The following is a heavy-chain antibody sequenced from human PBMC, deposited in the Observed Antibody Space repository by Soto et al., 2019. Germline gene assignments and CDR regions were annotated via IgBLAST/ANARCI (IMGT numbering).Heavy chain of an antibody. V-gene: IGHV3-74*01. CDR2: LNSDGSST. CDR3: ARGREYAMDV. J-gene: IGHJ6*03. CDR1: GFTFSSYW. Sequence: EVQLVESGGGLVQPGESLRLSCGGSGFTFSSYWMYWVRQTPGRGLVWVSRLNSDGSSTSYADSVKGRFTISRDNVKNVLYLQMNTLRAEDAAVYYCARGREYAMDVWGKGTTVTVSS.